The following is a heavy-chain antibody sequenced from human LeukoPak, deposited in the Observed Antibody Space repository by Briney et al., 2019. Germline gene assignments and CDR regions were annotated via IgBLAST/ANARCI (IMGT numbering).Heavy chain of an antibody. J-gene: IGHJ3*02. CDR1: GFTFSRYW. CDR3: ARDGPTDVGGLRAFDI. V-gene: IGHV3-7*01. CDR2: IKQDASEK. D-gene: IGHD4-17*01. Sequence: PGGSLRLSCAASGFTFSRYWMSWVRQAPGKGLEWVANIKQDASEKYYVDSVEGRFTISRDSAKNSLYLQMNSLRVEDTAVYFCARDGPTDVGGLRAFDIWGQGTMVTVSS.